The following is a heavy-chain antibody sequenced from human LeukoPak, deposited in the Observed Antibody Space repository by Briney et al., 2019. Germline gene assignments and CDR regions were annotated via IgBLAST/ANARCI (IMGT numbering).Heavy chain of an antibody. CDR1: GYTFTSYA. Sequence: ASVKVSCKASGYTFTSYAMHWVRQAPGQRLEWMGWINAGNGNTKYSQKFQGRVTITRDTSASTAYMELSSLRSEDTAVYYCARARSSGLYDWFDPWGQGTLVTVSS. CDR3: ARARSSGLYDWFDP. CDR2: INAGNGNT. V-gene: IGHV1-3*01. J-gene: IGHJ5*02. D-gene: IGHD6-19*01.